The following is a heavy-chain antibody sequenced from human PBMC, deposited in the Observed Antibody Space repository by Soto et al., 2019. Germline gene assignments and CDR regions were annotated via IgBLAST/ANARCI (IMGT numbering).Heavy chain of an antibody. D-gene: IGHD3-3*01. CDR3: ARTFWSGSRLDYYYMDV. CDR1: GGSLNNYY. Sequence: SETLSLTCTVSGGSLNNYYWSWIRQPPGKGLEWIGYISYSGSTTYNPSLRGLLSISVDRSMNQFSLRLGSVTAADTAVYHCARTFWSGSRLDYYYMDVWGKGTTVTVSS. CDR2: ISYSGST. J-gene: IGHJ6*03. V-gene: IGHV4-59*08.